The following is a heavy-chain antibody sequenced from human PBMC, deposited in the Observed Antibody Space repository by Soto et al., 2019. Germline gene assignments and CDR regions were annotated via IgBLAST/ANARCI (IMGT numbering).Heavy chain of an antibody. D-gene: IGHD2-2*01. J-gene: IGHJ6*02. Sequence: ASETLSVTCAVSGYSIGSGCFWGWIRQPPGKGLARIAHMYHPGNTNYNPSLKSRLTISVDTSRNQLSRRLGSVTAADTAVYYCAREPPQNASSFSGLDIWRQGTTDTVPS. CDR3: AREPPQNASSFSGLDI. CDR1: GYSIGSGCF. CDR2: MYHPGNT. V-gene: IGHV4-38-2*02.